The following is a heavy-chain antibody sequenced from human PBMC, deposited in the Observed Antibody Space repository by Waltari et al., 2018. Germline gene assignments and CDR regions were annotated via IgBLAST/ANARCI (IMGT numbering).Heavy chain of an antibody. D-gene: IGHD6-6*01. CDR1: GFTFSSYA. V-gene: IGHV3-30-3*01. CDR3: AMLEYSSSWVDY. J-gene: IGHJ4*02. Sequence: QVQLVESGGGVVQPGRSLRLSCAASGFTFSSYAMHWVRQAPGKGLEWVAVISYDGSNKYYADSVKGRFTISRDNSKNTLYLQMNSLRAEDTAVYYCAMLEYSSSWVDYWGQGTLVTVSS. CDR2: ISYDGSNK.